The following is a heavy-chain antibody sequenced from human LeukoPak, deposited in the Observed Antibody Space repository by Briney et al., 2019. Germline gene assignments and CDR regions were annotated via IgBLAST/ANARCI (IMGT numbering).Heavy chain of an antibody. CDR2: MNPNSCNT. Sequence: ASVKVSCKASGYTFTSYDINWVRQATGQGLEWMGWMNPNSCNTGYAQKFQGRVTMTRNPSISTAYMELSSLRSEDTAVYYCARVPDFSNPDDYWGQGTLVTVSS. CDR1: GYTFTSYD. D-gene: IGHD4-11*01. V-gene: IGHV1-8*01. CDR3: ARVPDFSNPDDY. J-gene: IGHJ4*02.